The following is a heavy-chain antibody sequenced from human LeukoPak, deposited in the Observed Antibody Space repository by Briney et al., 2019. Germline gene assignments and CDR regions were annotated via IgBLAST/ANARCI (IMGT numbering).Heavy chain of an antibody. CDR3: ARETTVVTPGRSDVFDI. D-gene: IGHD4-23*01. V-gene: IGHV4-59*11. Sequence: SETLSLTCTVSGGSISSHYWNWIRQPPGKGLEWIGYIYYSGSTNYNPSLKSRVTISVDTSKNQFSLKLSSVTAADTAVYYCARETTVVTPGRSDVFDIWGQGTLVTVSS. CDR1: GGSISSHY. J-gene: IGHJ4*02. CDR2: IYYSGST.